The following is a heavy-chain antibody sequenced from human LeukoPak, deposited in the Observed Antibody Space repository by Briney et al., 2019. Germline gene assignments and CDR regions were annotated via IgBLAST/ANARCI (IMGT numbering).Heavy chain of an antibody. CDR2: IYHSGGT. D-gene: IGHD3-10*01. CDR1: GGSINDAS. CDR3: ARVGTYYRSLDS. J-gene: IGHJ4*02. V-gene: IGHV4-59*01. Sequence: SETLSLTCTVSGGSINDASWSWIRQPPGQGLEWIGYIYHSGGTNYNPSLKSRVSISLDTSKNQSSLKLSSVTAADTVVYYCARVGTYYRSLDSWGQGTLVTVSS.